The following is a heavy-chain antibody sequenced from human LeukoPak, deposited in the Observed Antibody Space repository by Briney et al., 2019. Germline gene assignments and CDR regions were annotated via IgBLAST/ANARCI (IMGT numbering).Heavy chain of an antibody. CDR1: GFTFSDYY. CDR2: ISGSGGST. CDR3: AKALHIVATTPFDY. J-gene: IGHJ4*02. D-gene: IGHD5-12*01. V-gene: IGHV3-23*01. Sequence: GGSLRLSCAASGFTFSDYYMSWVRQAPGKGLEWVSAISGSGGSTYYADSVKGRFTISRDNSKNTLYLQMNSLRAEDTAVYYCAKALHIVATTPFDYWGQGTLVTVSS.